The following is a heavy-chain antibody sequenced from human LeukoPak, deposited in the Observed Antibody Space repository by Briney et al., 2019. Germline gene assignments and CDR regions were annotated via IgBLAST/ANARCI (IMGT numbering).Heavy chain of an antibody. CDR3: ARDLDSSSRRMDV. V-gene: IGHV4-4*07. Sequence: SETLSLTCTVSGGSISGYYWSWIRQPAGKGLEWIGRIYPSGSTNYNPSLKSRVTMSVDTSMKQFSLKLSSVTAADTAVYYCARDLDSSSRRMDVWGQGTTVTVSS. CDR1: GGSISGYY. CDR2: IYPSGST. D-gene: IGHD6-13*01. J-gene: IGHJ6*02.